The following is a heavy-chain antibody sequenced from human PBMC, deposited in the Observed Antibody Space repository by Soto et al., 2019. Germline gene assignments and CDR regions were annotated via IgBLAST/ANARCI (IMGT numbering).Heavy chain of an antibody. V-gene: IGHV3-33*01. CDR2: IWYDGSNK. CDR3: ARGLVTTGSDTPWQPDYYYYGMDV. CDR1: GFTFSSYG. D-gene: IGHD4-4*01. Sequence: LRLSCTASGFTFSSYGMHWVRQAPGKGLEWVAVIWYDGSNKYYADSVKGRFTISRDNSKNTLYLQMNSLRAEDTAVYYCARGLVTTGSDTPWQPDYYYYGMDVWGQGTTVTVSS. J-gene: IGHJ6*02.